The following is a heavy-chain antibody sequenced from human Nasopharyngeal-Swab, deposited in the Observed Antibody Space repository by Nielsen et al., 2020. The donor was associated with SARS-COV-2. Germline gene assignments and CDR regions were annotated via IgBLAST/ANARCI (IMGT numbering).Heavy chain of an antibody. J-gene: IGHJ6*02. CDR3: ARLRHRSWFGESNYYGMDV. D-gene: IGHD3-10*01. CDR2: IFSYDEK. V-gene: IGHV2-26*01. Sequence: WIRQPPGKALEWLAHIFSYDEKFYSTSLKSRLTILKDTSKSQVVLTMTNMDPVDTATYYCARLRHRSWFGESNYYGMDVWGQGTTVTVSS.